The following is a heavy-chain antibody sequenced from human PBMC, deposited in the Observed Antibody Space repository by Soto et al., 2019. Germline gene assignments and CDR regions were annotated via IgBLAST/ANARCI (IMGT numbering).Heavy chain of an antibody. V-gene: IGHV3-23*01. J-gene: IGHJ6*03. Sequence: GGSLRLSCAASGFTFSNYAMTWVRQAPGKGLEWVSSISGRGGSSYYADSVKGRFTISRDNSENTLYLPMNSLRAEDTAVYYCAKGPAHSSSPEYYYMDVWGKGTTVTVSS. CDR1: GFTFSNYA. CDR3: AKGPAHSSSPEYYYMDV. CDR2: ISGRGGSS. D-gene: IGHD6-6*01.